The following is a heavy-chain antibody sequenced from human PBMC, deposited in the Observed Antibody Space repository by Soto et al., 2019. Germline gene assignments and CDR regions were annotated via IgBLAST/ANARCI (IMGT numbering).Heavy chain of an antibody. CDR3: ARDLWGYCGTDCYPLHV. Sequence: QVQLQESGPGLVKPSETLSLTCTVSGGSISGNYWSWIRQPPGKGLEWIGYMYNTGSTVYNPSFNSQVSISVNTSKNKFSLKLNSVTAAERAVYYCARDLWGYCGTDCYPLHVWGQGTTVTV. D-gene: IGHD2-21*02. CDR1: GGSISGNY. CDR2: MYNTGST. V-gene: IGHV4-59*01. J-gene: IGHJ6*02.